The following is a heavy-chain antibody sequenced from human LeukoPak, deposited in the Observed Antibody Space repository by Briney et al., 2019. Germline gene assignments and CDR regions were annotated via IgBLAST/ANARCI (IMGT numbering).Heavy chain of an antibody. V-gene: IGHV3-48*01. CDR2: ISSSSSTI. D-gene: IGHD5-24*01. CDR1: GFTFSSYN. CDR3: ARGNGYNLDAFDI. Sequence: GGSLRLSCAASGFTFSSYNMNWVRQAPGKGLEWVSYISSSSSTIYYADSVKGRFTISRDNAKNSLYLQMNSLRAEDTAVYYCARGNGYNLDAFDIWGQGTMVTVSS. J-gene: IGHJ3*02.